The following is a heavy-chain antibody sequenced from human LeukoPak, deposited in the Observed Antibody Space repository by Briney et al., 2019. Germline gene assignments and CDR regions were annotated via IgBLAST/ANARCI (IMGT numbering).Heavy chain of an antibody. J-gene: IGHJ4*02. Sequence: PGGSLRLSCAASGFTFSTYWMHWVRQAPAKGLVWLSRISSDGSSTNYADSVKGRFTISRDNAKNTLYLQMNSLRAEDTAVYYCARDYGEGGYYFDYWGQGTLVTVSS. CDR3: ARDYGEGGYYFDY. V-gene: IGHV3-74*01. D-gene: IGHD4-17*01. CDR2: ISSDGSST. CDR1: GFTFSTYW.